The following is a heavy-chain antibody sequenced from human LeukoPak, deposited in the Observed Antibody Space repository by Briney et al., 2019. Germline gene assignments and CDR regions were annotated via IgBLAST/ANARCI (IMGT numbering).Heavy chain of an antibody. V-gene: IGHV3-23*01. CDR2: ISGSGGST. J-gene: IGHJ4*02. Sequence: GGTLRLSCAASGFTFSSYGMSWVRQAPGKGLEWVSSISGSGGSTYYADSVKGRSTISRDNSKNTLYLQMNSLRAEDTAVYYCAKLGDSHYYGDYEDYWGQGTLVTVSS. D-gene: IGHD4-17*01. CDR3: AKLGDSHYYGDYEDY. CDR1: GFTFSSYG.